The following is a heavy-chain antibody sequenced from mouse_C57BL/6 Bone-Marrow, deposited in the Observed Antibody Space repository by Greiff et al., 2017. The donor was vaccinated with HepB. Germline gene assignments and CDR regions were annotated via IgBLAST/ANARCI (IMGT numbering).Heavy chain of an antibody. D-gene: IGHD5-1*01. Sequence: QVHVKQSGPELVKPGASVKISCKASGYAFSSSWMNWVKQRPGKGLEWIGRIYPGDGDTNYNGKFKGKATLTADKSSSTAYMQLSSLTSEDSAVYFCARTYIGSGFAYWGQGTLVTVSA. V-gene: IGHV1-82*01. J-gene: IGHJ3*01. CDR2: IYPGDGDT. CDR3: ARTYIGSGFAY. CDR1: GYAFSSSW.